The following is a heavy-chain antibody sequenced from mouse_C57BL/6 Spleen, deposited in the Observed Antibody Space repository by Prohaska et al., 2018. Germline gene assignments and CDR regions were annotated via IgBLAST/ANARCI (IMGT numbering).Heavy chain of an antibody. Sequence: HGKSLEWIGDINPNNGGTSYNQKFKGKATLTVDKSSSTAYMELRSLTSEDSAVYYCASGRDGFAYWGQGTLVTVSA. J-gene: IGHJ3*01. D-gene: IGHD3-3*01. CDR3: ASGRDGFAY. CDR2: INPNNGGT. V-gene: IGHV1-26*01.